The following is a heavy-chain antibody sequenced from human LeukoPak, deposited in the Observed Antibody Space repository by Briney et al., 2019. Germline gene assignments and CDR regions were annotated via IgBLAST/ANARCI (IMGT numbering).Heavy chain of an antibody. D-gene: IGHD6-19*01. CDR1: GYTFTSYG. Sequence: ASVKVSCKASGYTFTSYGISWVRQATGQGLEWMGWMNLNSGNTGYAQKFQGRVTMTRNTSISTAYMELSSLRSEDTAVYYCARGHIAVAESLEDVWGQGTTVTVSS. CDR3: ARGHIAVAESLEDV. V-gene: IGHV1-8*02. J-gene: IGHJ6*02. CDR2: MNLNSGNT.